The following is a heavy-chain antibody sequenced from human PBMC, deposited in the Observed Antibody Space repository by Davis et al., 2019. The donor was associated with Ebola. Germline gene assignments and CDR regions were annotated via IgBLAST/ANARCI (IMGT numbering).Heavy chain of an antibody. J-gene: IGHJ5*02. CDR1: GGSISSGGYS. V-gene: IGHV4-30-2*01. Sequence: SRTLSLTCAVSGGSISSGGYSWSWIRQPPGKGLEWIGYIYHSGSTYSNPSLKSRVTISVDRSKNQFSLKLSSVTAADTAVYYCARGKPFGSSFWFDPWGQGTLVTVSS. CDR2: IYHSGST. D-gene: IGHD6-13*01. CDR3: ARGKPFGSSFWFDP.